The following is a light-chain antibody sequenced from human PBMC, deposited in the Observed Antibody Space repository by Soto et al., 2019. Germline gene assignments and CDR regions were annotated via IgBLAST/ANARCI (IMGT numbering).Light chain of an antibody. CDR2: GNN. CDR3: QSYDSSLSGSV. CDR1: SSNIGANYD. V-gene: IGLV1-40*01. Sequence: QPVLTQPPSVSGAPGQRVTISCTGSSSNIGANYDVHWYHQLPGTAPKLLIYGNNNRPSGVPDRFSGSKSGTSASLAITGLQAEDEADYYCQSYDSSLSGSVFGGGTKLTVL. J-gene: IGLJ2*01.